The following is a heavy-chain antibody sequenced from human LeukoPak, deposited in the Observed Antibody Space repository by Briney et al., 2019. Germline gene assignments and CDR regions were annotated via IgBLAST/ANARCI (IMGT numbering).Heavy chain of an antibody. V-gene: IGHV3-48*01. CDR3: ARRITTVVTRYFDL. CDR1: GFSFSSYS. D-gene: IGHD4-23*01. Sequence: PGGSLRLSCAASGFSFSSYSMNWVRQAPGKGLEWVSYISSSSSTIHYADSVKGRFTTSKDNAKNSLYLQMNSLRAEDTAVYYCARRITTVVTRYFDLWGRGTLVTVSS. CDR2: ISSSSSTI. J-gene: IGHJ2*01.